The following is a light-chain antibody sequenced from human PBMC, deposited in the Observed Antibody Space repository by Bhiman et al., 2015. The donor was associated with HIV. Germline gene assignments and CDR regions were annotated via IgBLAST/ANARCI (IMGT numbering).Light chain of an antibody. CDR1: NIGSKS. J-gene: IGLJ1*01. CDR3: QAWDSGTAV. Sequence: SYVLTQPPSVSVAPGKTARITCGGNNIGSKSVHWYQQKPGQAPVLVIYYDSDRPSGIPERFSGSNSGTTATLTITGTQALDEADYYCQAWDSGTAVFGTGTKVTVL. CDR2: YDS. V-gene: IGLV3-21*01.